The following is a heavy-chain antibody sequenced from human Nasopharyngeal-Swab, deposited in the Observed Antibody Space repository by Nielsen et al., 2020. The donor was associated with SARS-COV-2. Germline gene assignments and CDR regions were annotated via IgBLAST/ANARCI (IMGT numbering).Heavy chain of an antibody. V-gene: IGHV1-69*01. Sequence: WVRQAPGQGLEWMGGIIPIFGTANYAQKFQGRVTITADESTSTAYMELSSLRSEDTAVYYCARQNHLTGIFDYWGQGTLVTVSS. J-gene: IGHJ4*02. CDR2: IIPIFGTA. CDR3: ARQNHLTGIFDY. D-gene: IGHD1-14*01.